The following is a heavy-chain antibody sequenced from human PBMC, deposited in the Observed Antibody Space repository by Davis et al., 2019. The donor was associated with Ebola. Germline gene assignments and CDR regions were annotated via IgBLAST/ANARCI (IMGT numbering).Heavy chain of an antibody. CDR2: IYSSGST. V-gene: IGHV4-59*01. CDR3: TRIYNNWFDP. CDR1: GGSISMYY. Sequence: PSETLSLTCSVTGGSISMYYWSWVRQPPGKGLELIGYIYSSGSTHYNPSLKSRVTISIDTSQNQFSLNLSSVTTADSAVYYCTRIYNNWFDPWGQGALVTVSS. D-gene: IGHD5-24*01. J-gene: IGHJ5*02.